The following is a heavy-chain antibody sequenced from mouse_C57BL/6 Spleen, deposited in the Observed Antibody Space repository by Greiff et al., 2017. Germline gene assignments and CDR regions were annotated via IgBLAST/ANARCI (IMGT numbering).Heavy chain of an antibody. CDR1: GYTFTSYW. J-gene: IGHJ3*01. CDR2: IDPSDSET. Sequence: QVQLQQSGAELVRPGSSVKLSCKASGYTFTSYWMHWVKQRPIQGLEWIGNIDPSDSETHYNQKFKDKATLTVDKSSSTAYMQLSSLTSEDSAVYYCARSAAQATVAYWGQGTLVTVSA. V-gene: IGHV1-52*01. D-gene: IGHD3-2*02. CDR3: ARSAAQATVAY.